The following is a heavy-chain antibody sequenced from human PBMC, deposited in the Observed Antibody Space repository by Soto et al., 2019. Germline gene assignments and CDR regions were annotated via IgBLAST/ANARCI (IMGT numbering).Heavy chain of an antibody. Sequence: GGSLRLSCAASGFTVTSHYMSWVRQAPGKGLEWVSVIYSGGSTYYAVSVKGRFTISRDNSKSALYLQMRGLRGEDTAVYYCVKESNPFINDMVVVMYHSWSQGTPVTVSS. CDR1: GFTVTSHY. CDR2: IYSGGST. D-gene: IGHD2-2*01. V-gene: IGHV3-66*01. CDR3: VKESNPFINDMVVVMYHS. J-gene: IGHJ1*01.